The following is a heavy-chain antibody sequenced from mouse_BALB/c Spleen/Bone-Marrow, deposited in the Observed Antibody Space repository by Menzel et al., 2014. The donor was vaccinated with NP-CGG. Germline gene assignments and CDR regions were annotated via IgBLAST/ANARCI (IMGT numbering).Heavy chain of an antibody. CDR2: IDTANGNT. V-gene: IGHV14-3*02. J-gene: IGHJ4*01. D-gene: IGHD2-1*01. CDR3: ARYGNGLMDY. CDR1: GFNIKDTY. Sequence: EVQVVESGAELVKPGASVKLSCTASGFNIKDTYMHWVKQRPEQGLEWIGRIDTANGNTKYDPKFQGKATITADTSSNTAYLQLSSLTSEVAAVYYCARYGNGLMDYWGQGTSVTVSS.